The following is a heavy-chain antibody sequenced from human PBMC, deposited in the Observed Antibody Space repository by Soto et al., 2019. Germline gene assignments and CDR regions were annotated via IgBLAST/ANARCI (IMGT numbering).Heavy chain of an antibody. D-gene: IGHD3-3*01. CDR1: GFTFSSYA. CDR3: AKDRIGSTIFGVVISWFDP. CDR2: ISGSGGST. Sequence: EVQLLESGGGLVQPGGSLRLSCAASGFTFSSYAMSWVRQAPGKGLEWVSAISGSGGSTYYADSVKGRFAISRDNSKNTLYLQMNSLRAEDTAVYYCAKDRIGSTIFGVVISWFDPWGQGTLVTVSS. V-gene: IGHV3-23*01. J-gene: IGHJ5*02.